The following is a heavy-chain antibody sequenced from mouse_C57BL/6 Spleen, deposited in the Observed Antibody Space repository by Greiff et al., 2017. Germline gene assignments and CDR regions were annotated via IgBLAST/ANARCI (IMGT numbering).Heavy chain of an antibody. D-gene: IGHD4-1*01. V-gene: IGHV1-26*01. CDR2: INPNNGGT. CDR3: ARNWDDYAMDY. Sequence: EVQLQQSGPELVKPGASVKISCKASGYTFTDYYMNWVKQSHGKSLEWIGDINPNNGGTSYNQKFKGKATLTVYKSSSTAYMELRSLTSEDSAVYYCARNWDDYAMDYWGQGTSGTVSS. CDR1: GYTFTDYY. J-gene: IGHJ4*01.